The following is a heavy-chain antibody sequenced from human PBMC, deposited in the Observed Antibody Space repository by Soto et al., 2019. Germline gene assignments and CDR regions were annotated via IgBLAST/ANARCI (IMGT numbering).Heavy chain of an antibody. V-gene: IGHV4-34*01. CDR3: ARGQEGVVATH. D-gene: IGHD5-12*01. CDR2: VKDGGQT. J-gene: IGHJ4*02. CDR1: GGSLSGYY. Sequence: QVQLQQWGAGLLKPSETLSPNCAVTGGSLSGYYWSWIRQPPGKGLEWIGEVKDGGQTNYSPSLRGRVTISSDPSNNQFSLRLNSVTAADTGVYYCARGQEGVVATHWDQGSLVTVSS.